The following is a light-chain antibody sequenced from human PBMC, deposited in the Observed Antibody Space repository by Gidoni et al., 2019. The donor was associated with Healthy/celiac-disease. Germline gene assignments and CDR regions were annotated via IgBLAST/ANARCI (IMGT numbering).Light chain of an antibody. Sequence: AIRMTQSPSSFSASTGDRVTITCRASQGISSYLAWYQQKPGKAPKLLIYAASTLQSGVPSRFSGGGSGTDFALTISRLQSEDFATYYCQQYHSFPLAFXGXTKVEIK. CDR3: QQYHSFPLA. CDR1: QGISSY. CDR2: AAS. J-gene: IGKJ4*01. V-gene: IGKV1-8*01.